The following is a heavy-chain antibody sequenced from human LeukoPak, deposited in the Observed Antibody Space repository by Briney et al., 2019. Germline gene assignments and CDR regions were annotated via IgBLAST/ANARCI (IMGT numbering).Heavy chain of an antibody. CDR3: TRGSSWAYWGDS. V-gene: IGHV1-69*13. CDR1: GGTFSSNA. CDR2: IIPIFGTA. J-gene: IGHJ4*02. Sequence: ASVKVSCKASGGTFSSNAISWVRQAPGQGLERMGGIIPIFGTANYAQKFQGRVTITADESTSTAYMELSSLISEDTAQYYCTRGSSWAYWGDSWGQGTLVTVSS. D-gene: IGHD2-8*02.